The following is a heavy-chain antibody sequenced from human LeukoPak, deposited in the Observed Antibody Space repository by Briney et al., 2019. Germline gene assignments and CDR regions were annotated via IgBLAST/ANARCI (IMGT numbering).Heavy chain of an antibody. CDR2: IYYSGST. CDR3: ARVFGGLWFGELLSRAAFDI. J-gene: IGHJ3*02. CDR1: GGTISSYY. D-gene: IGHD3-10*01. V-gene: IGHV4-59*01. Sequence: PSETLSLTGTGSGGTISSYYWSWIRQPPGKGLEWIGYIYYSGSTNYNTSLKSRVTILVDTSKRQFSLKLSSVTAADTAVYYCARVFGGLWFGELLSRAAFDIWGQGTMVTVCS.